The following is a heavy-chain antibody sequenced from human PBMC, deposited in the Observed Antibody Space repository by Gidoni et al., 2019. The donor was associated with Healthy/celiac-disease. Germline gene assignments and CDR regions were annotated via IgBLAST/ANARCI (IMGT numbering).Heavy chain of an antibody. CDR3: AKDKSRVFWSGYYSVGD. CDR2: ISGDGGST. J-gene: IGHJ4*02. CDR1: GFTFDDSA. V-gene: IGHV3-43*02. Sequence: EVQLVESGGGVVQPGGSLRLSCAASGFTFDDSAMHWVRQAPGKGLGWVSLISGDGGSTYYADSVKGRFTISRDNSKNSLYLQMNSLRTEDTALYYCAKDKSRVFWSGYYSVGDWGQGTLVTVSS. D-gene: IGHD3-3*01.